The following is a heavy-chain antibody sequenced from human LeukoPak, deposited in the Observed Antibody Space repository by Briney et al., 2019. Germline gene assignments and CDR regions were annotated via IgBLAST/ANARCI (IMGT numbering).Heavy chain of an antibody. CDR2: IKEDGSEN. Sequence: HPGGSLRLTCAASEFTLPTYWMSCVRQAPGKGLEWVTNIKEDGSENHYEDSVKGRFTISGDNPKESIYLQMNSLRAEDTAVYYCARLGRSFFYDSSGAHYYYYMDVWGKGTTVIVSS. CDR1: EFTLPTYW. D-gene: IGHD3-22*01. CDR3: ARLGRSFFYDSSGAHYYYYMDV. J-gene: IGHJ6*03. V-gene: IGHV3-7*01.